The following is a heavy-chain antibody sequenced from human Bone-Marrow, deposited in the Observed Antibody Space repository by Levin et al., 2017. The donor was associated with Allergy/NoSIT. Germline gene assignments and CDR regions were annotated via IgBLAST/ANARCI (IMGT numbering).Heavy chain of an antibody. CDR1: GDSISSSSYY. J-gene: IGHJ4*02. CDR3: ATNSGSYLRYFDF. CDR2: FYYSGST. Sequence: PSETLSLTCTVSGDSISSSSYYWGWIRQPPGKGLEWIGSFYYSGSTYLNPSLKSRVTISVDTSKNQFSLRLSSVTAADTAVYYCATNSGSYLRYFDFWGQGTLVTVSS. V-gene: IGHV4-39*01. D-gene: IGHD1-26*01.